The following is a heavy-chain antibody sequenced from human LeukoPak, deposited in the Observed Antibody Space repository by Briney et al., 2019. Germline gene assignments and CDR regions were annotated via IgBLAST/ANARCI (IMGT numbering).Heavy chain of an antibody. CDR1: GGSVSRTGYY. D-gene: IGHD3-22*01. J-gene: IGHJ3*02. Sequence: KTSETLSLTCTVSGGSVSRTGYYWSWIRQSRGKGLEWIGYGHYSGSTVYNPSLKSRVTISVDTSKNQFSLKVRSVTAADTAVYYCARSRPYYSDTTESCGAFDIRGQGTMVTVSS. V-gene: IGHV4-61*08. CDR2: GHYSGST. CDR3: ARSRPYYSDTTESCGAFDI.